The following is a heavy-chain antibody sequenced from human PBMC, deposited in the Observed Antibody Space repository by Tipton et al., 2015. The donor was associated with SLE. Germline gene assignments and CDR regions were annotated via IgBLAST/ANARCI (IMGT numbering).Heavy chain of an antibody. Sequence: SLRLSCAASGFTFSSHSMTWVRQAPGKGLEWVSSISSSSSYIYYADSVKGRFTISRDNAKNSLYLQMNSLRAEDTAVYYCARGSYYYDSSDYLDYWGQGTLVTVSS. D-gene: IGHD3-22*01. CDR2: ISSSSSYI. CDR1: GFTFSSHS. J-gene: IGHJ4*02. V-gene: IGHV3-21*01. CDR3: ARGSYYYDSSDYLDY.